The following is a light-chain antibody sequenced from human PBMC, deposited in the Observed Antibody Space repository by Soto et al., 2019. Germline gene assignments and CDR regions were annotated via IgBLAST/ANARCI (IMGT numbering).Light chain of an antibody. CDR2: DVD. Sequence: QSALTQPASVSGSPGQSITISCTGTSSDVGGYKYVSWYQQHPGKAPKVMIYDVDNRPSGVSNRFSGSKSGNTASLTISWLQGDDEADYYCSSYTSRGTLLFGGGTKLTVL. CDR3: SSYTSRGTLL. V-gene: IGLV2-14*01. CDR1: SSDVGGYKY. J-gene: IGLJ2*01.